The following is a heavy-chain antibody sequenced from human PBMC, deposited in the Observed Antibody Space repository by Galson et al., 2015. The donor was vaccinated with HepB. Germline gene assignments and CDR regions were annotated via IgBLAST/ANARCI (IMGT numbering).Heavy chain of an antibody. D-gene: IGHD1-26*01. V-gene: IGHV3-20*01. CDR2: INWNGGST. Sequence: SLRLSCAASGFTFDDYGMSWVRQAPGKGLEWVSGINWNGGSTGYADSVKGRFTISRDNAKNSLYLQMNSLRAEDTALYHCARARTSGSNDAFDIWGQGTMVTVSS. J-gene: IGHJ3*02. CDR1: GFTFDDYG. CDR3: ARARTSGSNDAFDI.